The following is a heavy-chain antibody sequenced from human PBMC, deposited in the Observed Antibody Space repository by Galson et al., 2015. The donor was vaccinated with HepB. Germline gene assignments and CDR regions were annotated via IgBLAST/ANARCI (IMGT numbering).Heavy chain of an antibody. J-gene: IGHJ4*02. CDR2: IKQDGSEK. CDR3: ARDSRYSSVWSPRPLDY. Sequence: SLRLSCAASGFTFSSYWMTWVRQAPGKGLEWVANIKQDGSEKYYVDSVKGRFTISRDNAKNSLYLQMNSLRTEDTAGYFCARDSRYSSVWSPRPLDYWGQGTLVTVSS. D-gene: IGHD6-19*01. CDR1: GFTFSSYW. V-gene: IGHV3-7*03.